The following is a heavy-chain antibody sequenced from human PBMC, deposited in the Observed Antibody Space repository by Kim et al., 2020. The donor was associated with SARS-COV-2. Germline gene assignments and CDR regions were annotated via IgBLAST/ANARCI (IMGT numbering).Heavy chain of an antibody. Sequence: GGSLRLSCAASGFTFSSYAMSWVRQAPGKGLEWVSAISGSGGSTYYADSVKGRFTIYRDNSKNTLYLQMNSLRADDTAVYYCAKHDYGDYVDLFDYWGQGTLVTVSS. D-gene: IGHD4-17*01. J-gene: IGHJ4*02. CDR3: AKHDYGDYVDLFDY. CDR1: GFTFSSYA. CDR2: ISGSGGST. V-gene: IGHV3-23*01.